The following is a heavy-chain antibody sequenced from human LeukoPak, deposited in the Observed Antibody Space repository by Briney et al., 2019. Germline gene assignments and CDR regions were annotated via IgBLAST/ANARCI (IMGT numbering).Heavy chain of an antibody. J-gene: IGHJ5*02. CDR2: INPNSGGT. CDR3: AFEYSSSVNWFDA. CDR1: GYTFTSYG. V-gene: IGHV1-2*02. D-gene: IGHD6-6*01. Sequence: GASVKVSCRASGYTFTSYGINWVRRAPGQGLEWMGWINPNSGGTNYAQKFQGRVTMTRDTSISTAYMELSRPRSDDTAVYYCAFEYSSSVNWFDAWGQGTLVTVSS.